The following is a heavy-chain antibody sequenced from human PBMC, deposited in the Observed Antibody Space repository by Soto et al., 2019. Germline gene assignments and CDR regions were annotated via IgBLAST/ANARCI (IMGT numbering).Heavy chain of an antibody. CDR2: VGGDST. CDR3: AKDRRGFYYGSGSYGDY. J-gene: IGHJ4*02. CDR1: GFTFSNYA. D-gene: IGHD3-10*01. Sequence: EVQLLESGGGLVQPGGSLRLSCAASGFTFSNYAMSWVRKAPGKGLEWISVVGGDSTYYADSVKGRFTVSRDNSKNTLYLQMNSLRAEDTAVYYCAKDRRGFYYGSGSYGDYWGQGTLVIVSS. V-gene: IGHV3-23*03.